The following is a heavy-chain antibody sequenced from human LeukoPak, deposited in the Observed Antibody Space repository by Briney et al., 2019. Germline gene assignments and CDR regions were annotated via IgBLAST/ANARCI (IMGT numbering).Heavy chain of an antibody. V-gene: IGHV3-33*06. D-gene: IGHD4-17*01. CDR1: GFTFSSYG. Sequence: GRSLRLSCAASGFTFSSYGMHWVRQAPGKGLEWVAVIWYDGSNKYYADSVKGRFTISRDNSKNTLYLQMNSLRAEDTAVYYCAKDGGGDYESYFDYWGQGTQVTVSS. CDR3: AKDGGGDYESYFDY. CDR2: IWYDGSNK. J-gene: IGHJ4*02.